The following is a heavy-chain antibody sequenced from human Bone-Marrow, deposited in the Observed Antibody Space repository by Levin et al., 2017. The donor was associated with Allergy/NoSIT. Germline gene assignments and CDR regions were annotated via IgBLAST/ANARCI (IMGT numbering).Heavy chain of an antibody. Sequence: PGGSLRLSCAASGFTFSSYWMSWVRQAPGKGLEWVANIKQDGSEKYYVDSVKGRFTISRDNAKNSLYLQMNSLRAEDTAVYYCARDPPTNIVVVPAAMECWGQGTLVTVSS. CDR3: ARDPPTNIVVVPAAMEC. J-gene: IGHJ4*02. V-gene: IGHV3-7*01. CDR2: IKQDGSEK. D-gene: IGHD2-2*01. CDR1: GFTFSSYW.